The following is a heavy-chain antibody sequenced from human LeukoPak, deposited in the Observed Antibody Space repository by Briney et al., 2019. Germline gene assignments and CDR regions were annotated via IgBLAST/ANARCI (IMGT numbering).Heavy chain of an antibody. V-gene: IGHV4-61*02. CDR2: IYPSGST. J-gene: IGHJ2*01. Sequence: SETLSLTCTVSGDSISTINYYWSWIRQPAGKGLEWIGRIYPSGSTNYNPSLKSRVTISVDTSKNQFSLKMTSVTAADTVVYYCARHPPTIFGHFDLWGRGTLVTVSS. CDR3: ARHPPTIFGHFDL. CDR1: GDSISTINYY. D-gene: IGHD3-9*01.